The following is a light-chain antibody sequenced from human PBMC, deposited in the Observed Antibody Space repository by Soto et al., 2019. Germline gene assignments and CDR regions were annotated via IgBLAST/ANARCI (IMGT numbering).Light chain of an antibody. CDR1: QSVSNY. CDR2: DAS. Sequence: EIVLTQSPGTLSLSPGERATLSCRASQSVSNYLGWYQQKPCQAPRLLIYDASNRATGIPARLSGSGSGTDFTLTIIRLEPEDFAVYYCQHRGYWPLTFVGGTKVEIK. V-gene: IGKV3-11*01. J-gene: IGKJ4*01. CDR3: QHRGYWPLT.